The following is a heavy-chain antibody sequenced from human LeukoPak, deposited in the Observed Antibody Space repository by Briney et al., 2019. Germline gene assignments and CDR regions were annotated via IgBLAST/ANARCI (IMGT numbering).Heavy chain of an antibody. CDR3: SRRSDYINYPDY. J-gene: IGHJ4*02. CDR1: GFTFSDSA. Sequence: GGSLRLSCAASGFTFSDSAIHWVRQASGKGLEWLGRIRSKANTYATAYAASMRGRFTISRDDSKNTAYLQMNSLKAEDTAVYYCSRRSDYINYPDYWGQETLVTVSS. V-gene: IGHV3-73*01. CDR2: IRSKANTYAT. D-gene: IGHD4-11*01.